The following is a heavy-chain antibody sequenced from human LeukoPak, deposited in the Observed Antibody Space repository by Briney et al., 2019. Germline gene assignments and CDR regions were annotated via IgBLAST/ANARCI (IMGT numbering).Heavy chain of an antibody. CDR2: IHTNGYT. V-gene: IGHV4-4*07. J-gene: IGHJ4*02. CDR1: GEPLGTFY. CDR3: ARAHSGLYLDS. Sequence: SETLSLTCTVSGEPLGTFYWSWIRQPAGQGLEYIGRIHTNGYTNYKPSLNSRVTMSVDSSKNQFSLTLRSVTATDTAIYYCARAHSGLYLDSWGQGTLVTVSS. D-gene: IGHD2-15*01.